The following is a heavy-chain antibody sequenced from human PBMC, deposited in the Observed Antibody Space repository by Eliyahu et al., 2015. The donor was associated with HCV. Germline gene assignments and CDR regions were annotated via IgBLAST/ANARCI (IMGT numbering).Heavy chain of an antibody. Sequence: QVQLQESGPGLVKPSETLSLTCTVSXGXITTYSWSWXRPPPGKGLEWIGYIHYSGSTNYNPSLKSRVTISVDTSKNQFSLKLTSVTAADTAVYYCASGGGGIAVAGTGGWFDPWGQGTLVTVSS. CDR2: IHYSGST. CDR1: XGXITTYS. CDR3: ASGGGGIAVAGTGGWFDP. V-gene: IGHV4-59*01. J-gene: IGHJ5*02. D-gene: IGHD6-19*01.